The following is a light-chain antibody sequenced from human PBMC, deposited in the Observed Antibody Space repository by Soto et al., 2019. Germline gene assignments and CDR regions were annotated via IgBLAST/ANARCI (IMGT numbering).Light chain of an antibody. CDR2: DAS. CDR3: QQYKSFACT. V-gene: IGKV1-5*01. Sequence: DIPMTQSPSTLSASVGDRATITCRASQTIDRRLAWYQQKPGRSPNLLIFDASTLEFGVPSRFSGSASGTAFTLTITNSQPYEFATYYCQQYKSFACTFGEGTKLDIK. J-gene: IGKJ2*02. CDR1: QTIDRR.